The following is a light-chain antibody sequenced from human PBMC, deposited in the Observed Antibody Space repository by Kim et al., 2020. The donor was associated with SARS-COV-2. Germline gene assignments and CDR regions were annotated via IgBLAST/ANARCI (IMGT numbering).Light chain of an antibody. Sequence: EIVLTQSPATLSLSPGERATLSCRASQSVSPHLAWYQQKPGQAPRLLIYDASKRATGIPARFSGSGSGTDFTLTISSLEPDDFAVYYCQLRTNWLTSGGGTKVDIK. J-gene: IGKJ4*01. CDR2: DAS. V-gene: IGKV3-11*01. CDR1: QSVSPH. CDR3: QLRTNWLT.